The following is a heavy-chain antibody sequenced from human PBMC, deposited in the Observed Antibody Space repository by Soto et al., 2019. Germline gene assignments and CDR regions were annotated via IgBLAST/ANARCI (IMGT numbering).Heavy chain of an antibody. J-gene: IGHJ5*02. CDR1: GGSISSGGYS. CDR2: IYHSGST. V-gene: IGHV4-30-2*01. D-gene: IGHD3-3*01. Sequence: SETLSLTCAVSGGSISSGGYSWSWIRQPPGKGLEWIGYIYHSGSTYYNPSLKSRVTISVDRSKNQFSLKLSSVTAADTAVYYCARVAAEVWSGYYNYWFDPWGQGTLVTVSS. CDR3: ARVAAEVWSGYYNYWFDP.